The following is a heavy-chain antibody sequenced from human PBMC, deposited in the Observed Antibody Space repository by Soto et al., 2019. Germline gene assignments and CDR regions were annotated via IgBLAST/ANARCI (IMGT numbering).Heavy chain of an antibody. CDR2: ISGNGANT. J-gene: IGHJ4*02. D-gene: IGHD3-9*01. CDR1: GLTFSTYA. V-gene: IGHV3-23*01. Sequence: EVQLLGSGGGLVQPGGSLRLSCAASGLTFSTYAMSWVRQAPGKGLEWVSSISGNGANTYYTDSVKGRFIISRDNSKNTRLLQMNSLSAGDTALYYCAKARPNYYGPGAGYYKAGGDYWGQGTLVTVSS. CDR3: AKARPNYYGPGAGYYKAGGDY.